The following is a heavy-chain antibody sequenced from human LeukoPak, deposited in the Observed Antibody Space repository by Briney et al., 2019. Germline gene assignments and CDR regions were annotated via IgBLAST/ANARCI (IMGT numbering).Heavy chain of an antibody. CDR1: GYTFTSYG. Sequence: ASVKVSCKASGYTFTSYGISWVRQAPGQGLEWMGWISAHNGNTNYAQKLQGRVTMATDTSTSTAYMELRSLRSDDTAVYYCARHIKYYDFWSGYNDYYGMDVWGQGTTVTVSS. CDR3: ARHIKYYDFWSGYNDYYGMDV. CDR2: ISAHNGNT. J-gene: IGHJ6*02. V-gene: IGHV1-18*01. D-gene: IGHD3-3*01.